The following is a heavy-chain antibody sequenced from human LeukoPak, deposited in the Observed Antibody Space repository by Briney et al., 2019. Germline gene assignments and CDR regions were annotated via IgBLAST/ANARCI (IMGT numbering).Heavy chain of an antibody. CDR3: ARALYYGSGSNYYYYYMDV. CDR2: INHSGST. Sequence: PSETLSLTCAVYGGSFSGYYWSWIRQPPGKGLEWIGEINHSGSTNYNPSLKSRVTISVDTSKNQFSLKLRSVTAADTAVYYCARALYYGSGSNYYYYYMDVRGKGTTVTVSS. CDR1: GGSFSGYY. D-gene: IGHD3-10*01. V-gene: IGHV4-34*01. J-gene: IGHJ6*03.